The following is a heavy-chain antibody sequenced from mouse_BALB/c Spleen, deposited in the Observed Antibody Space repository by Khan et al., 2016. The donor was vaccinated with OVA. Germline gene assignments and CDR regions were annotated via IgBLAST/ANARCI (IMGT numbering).Heavy chain of an antibody. Sequence: EVQLQESGPGLVKPSQSLSLTCTVTGYSITSDYAWNWIRQFPGNKLEWMGYISSSGSTNYNPALKSRISITRDKSKNQFFLQLNSVTTEDTATCVCARDCSRYNDAMDYWGQGTSVTVSS. CDR1: GYSITSDYA. D-gene: IGHD1-3*01. J-gene: IGHJ4*01. V-gene: IGHV3-2*02. CDR2: ISSSGST. CDR3: ARDCSRYNDAMDY.